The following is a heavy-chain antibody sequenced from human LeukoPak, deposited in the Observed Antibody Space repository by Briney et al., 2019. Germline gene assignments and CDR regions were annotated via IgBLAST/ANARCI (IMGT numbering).Heavy chain of an antibody. Sequence: SETLSLTCTVSGGSISSGGYYWSWIRQHPGKGLEWIGYIYYSGSTYYNPSLKSRVTISVDSSRNQFSLKLSSVTAADTAVYYCARAYYDPYFDYWGQGTLVTVSS. CDR2: IYYSGST. V-gene: IGHV4-31*03. CDR1: GGSISSGGYY. D-gene: IGHD3-22*01. CDR3: ARAYYDPYFDY. J-gene: IGHJ4*02.